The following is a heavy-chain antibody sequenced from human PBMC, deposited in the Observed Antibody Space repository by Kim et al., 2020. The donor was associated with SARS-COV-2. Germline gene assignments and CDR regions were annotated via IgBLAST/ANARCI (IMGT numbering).Heavy chain of an antibody. Sequence: YAGSVKGRFTISRDNAKNSLYLQMNSLRAEDTAVYYCAREGAAAGNFDYWGQGTLVTVSS. J-gene: IGHJ4*02. D-gene: IGHD6-13*01. CDR3: AREGAAAGNFDY. V-gene: IGHV3-21*01.